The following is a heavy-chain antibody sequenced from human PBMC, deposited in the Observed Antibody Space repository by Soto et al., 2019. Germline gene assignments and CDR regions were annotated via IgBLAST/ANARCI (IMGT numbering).Heavy chain of an antibody. J-gene: IGHJ6*02. CDR3: VRDLIASGAMDV. D-gene: IGHD6-25*01. CDR2: INQDVSEL. CDR1: GFTFSSYW. V-gene: IGHV3-7*04. Sequence: EVQLVESGGGLVQPGGSLRLSCAAPGFTFSSYWMSWVRQAPGKGLEWVANINQDVSELYYWGSVKGRFTISRDNAKNSLYLQMNSLRAEDTAVYYCVRDLIASGAMDVWGQGTTVIVSS.